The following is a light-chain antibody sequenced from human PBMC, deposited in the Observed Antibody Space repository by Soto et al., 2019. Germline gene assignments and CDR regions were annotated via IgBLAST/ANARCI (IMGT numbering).Light chain of an antibody. CDR2: WAS. J-gene: IGKJ4*01. CDR1: QSVLYSSNDKNY. CDR3: QQYLDHLLT. V-gene: IGKV4-1*01. Sequence: DIVMTQSPDSLAVSLGESATINCKSSQSVLYSSNDKNYLAWYRQKPGQPPKLIMYWASTRESGVPDRFSGRGSGTDFTLTISSLRAEDVAVYYCQQYLDHLLTFGGGTKVDIK.